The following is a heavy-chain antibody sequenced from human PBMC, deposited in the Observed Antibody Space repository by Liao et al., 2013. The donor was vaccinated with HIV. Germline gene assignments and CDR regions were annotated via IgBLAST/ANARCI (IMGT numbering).Heavy chain of an antibody. V-gene: IGHV4-61*02. CDR1: GGSISSGSYY. Sequence: QVQLQESGPGLVKPSQTLSLTCTVSGGSISSGSYYWSWIRQPAGKGLEWIGRIYTSGSTSYNPSLKSRVTISLDTSKNQFSLKLSSVTAADTAVYYCATDKYYYDSSGLNRWGQGSLVTVSS. CDR2: IYTSGST. D-gene: IGHD3-22*01. CDR3: ATDKYYYDSSGLNR. J-gene: IGHJ5*02.